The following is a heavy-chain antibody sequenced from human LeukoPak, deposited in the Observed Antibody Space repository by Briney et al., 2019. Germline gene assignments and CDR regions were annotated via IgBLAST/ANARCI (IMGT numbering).Heavy chain of an antibody. CDR2: INQDGSEK. CDR1: GFTFTTYW. V-gene: IGHV3-7*01. Sequence: PGGSLRLSCAASGFTFTTYWMTWVRQAPGKGLEWVANINQDGSEKYFVDSVEGRFTISRDNAKNSLYLQMNSLRVEDTAVYYCARVAKYYYGSETYYFFEHWGQGTPVTASS. CDR3: ARVAKYYYGSETYYFFEH. D-gene: IGHD3-10*01. J-gene: IGHJ4*02.